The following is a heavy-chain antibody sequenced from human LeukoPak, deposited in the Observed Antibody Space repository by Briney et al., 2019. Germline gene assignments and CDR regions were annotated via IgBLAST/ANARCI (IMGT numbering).Heavy chain of an antibody. CDR3: AREGYYGAGSPPSLYFDY. Sequence: GGSLRLSCAASGFTFRNYVIHWVRQAPGKGLEWVAVTSSDLNVKLYADSVKGRFTISRDNSRSTLYLQMNSLRPEDTAIYYCAREGYYGAGSPPSLYFDYWGQGTLVTVSS. CDR1: GFTFRNYV. J-gene: IGHJ4*02. V-gene: IGHV3-30-3*01. CDR2: TSSDLNVK. D-gene: IGHD3-10*01.